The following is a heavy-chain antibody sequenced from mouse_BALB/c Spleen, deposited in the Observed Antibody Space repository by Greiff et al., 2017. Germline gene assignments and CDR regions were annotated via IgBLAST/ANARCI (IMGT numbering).Heavy chain of an antibody. CDR2: INPSNGRT. Sequence: VQLQQPGAELVKPGASVKLSCKASGYTFTSYWMHWVKQRPGQGLEWIGEINPSNGRTNYNEKFKSKATLTVDKSSSTAYMQLSSLTSEDSAVYYCARGGPYYYAMDYWGQGTSVTVSS. CDR1: GYTFTSYW. V-gene: IGHV1S81*02. J-gene: IGHJ4*01. CDR3: ARGGPYYYAMDY.